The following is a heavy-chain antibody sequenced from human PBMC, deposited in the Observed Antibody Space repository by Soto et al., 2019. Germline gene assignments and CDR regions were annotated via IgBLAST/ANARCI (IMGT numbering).Heavy chain of an antibody. Sequence: GGSLRLSCVASGITFGSRAMSWVRQAPGEGLEWVSTITDSGGDAKYADSVRGRFTISRDNSKNTLDLQMDSLRTEDTAVFYCARGGYYYDSSGYYHERNDAFDIWGHGTVVTVSS. CDR1: GITFGSRA. CDR3: ARGGYYYDSSGYYHERNDAFDI. CDR2: ITDSGGDA. J-gene: IGHJ3*02. D-gene: IGHD3-22*01. V-gene: IGHV3-23*01.